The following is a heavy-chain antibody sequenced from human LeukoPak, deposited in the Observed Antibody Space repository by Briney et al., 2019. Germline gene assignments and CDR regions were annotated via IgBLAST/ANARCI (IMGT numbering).Heavy chain of an antibody. CDR2: IYPADSDT. V-gene: IGHV5-51*01. J-gene: IGHJ6*02. CDR3: ARQSSDSDYGSSMDV. D-gene: IGHD4-17*01. Sequence: GESLKISCKGSAYMFANYWIGWVRQMPGKGLEWMGIIYPADSDTRYSPSFQGQVNMSVDKSTSTAFLHWSSLKVSDTAIYYCARQSSDSDYGSSMDVWGQGTTVTVSS. CDR1: AYMFANYW.